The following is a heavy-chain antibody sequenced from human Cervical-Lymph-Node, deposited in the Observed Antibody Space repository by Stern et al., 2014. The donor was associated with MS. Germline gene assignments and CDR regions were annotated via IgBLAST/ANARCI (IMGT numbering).Heavy chain of an antibody. CDR2: INSDGSST. D-gene: IGHD1-26*01. CDR1: GFTFSSYW. J-gene: IGHJ6*02. Sequence: EVQLEESGGGLVQPGGSLRLSCAASGFTFSSYWMHWVRQAPGKGLVWVSRINSDGSSTSYADSVKGRFTISRDNAKNTLYLQMNSLRAEDTAVYYCARGGSYYNYYYYGMDVWGQGTTVTVSS. V-gene: IGHV3-74*02. CDR3: ARGGSYYNYYYYGMDV.